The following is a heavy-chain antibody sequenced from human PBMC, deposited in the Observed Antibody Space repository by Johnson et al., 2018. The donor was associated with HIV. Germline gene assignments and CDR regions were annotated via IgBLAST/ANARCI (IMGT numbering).Heavy chain of an antibody. V-gene: IGHV3-30*14. CDR1: GFTVSSNY. Sequence: QVQLVESGGGLVQPGGSLRLSCAASGFTVSSNYMSWVRQAPGKGLEWVAVISFDGSNKYYTDSVTGRFTISRDNSKNTLFLQMNSLRVEDTAVYYCARDKYCSGGSCYLDAFDIWGQGTMVIVSS. D-gene: IGHD2-15*01. CDR3: ARDKYCSGGSCYLDAFDI. J-gene: IGHJ3*02. CDR2: ISFDGSNK.